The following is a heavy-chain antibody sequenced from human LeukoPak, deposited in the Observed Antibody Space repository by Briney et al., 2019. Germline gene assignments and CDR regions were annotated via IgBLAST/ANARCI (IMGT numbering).Heavy chain of an antibody. Sequence: GASVKVSCKASGYTFSSYDINWVRQATGQALEWMGWMNPNSGNTGNAQKFQGRVTMTRNTSISTAYMELSSLRSEDTAVYYCARADCSSTSCSYWFDPWGQGTLVTVSS. CDR2: MNPNSGNT. D-gene: IGHD2-2*01. CDR1: GYTFSSYD. J-gene: IGHJ5*02. V-gene: IGHV1-8*01. CDR3: ARADCSSTSCSYWFDP.